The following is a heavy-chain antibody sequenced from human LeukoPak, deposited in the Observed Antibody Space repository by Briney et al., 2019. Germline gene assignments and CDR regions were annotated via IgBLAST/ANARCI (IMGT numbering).Heavy chain of an antibody. CDR3: ARDELLLWFGDI. D-gene: IGHD3-10*01. Sequence: ASVKVSCKASGYTSTSYDINWVRQATGQGLEWMGWMNPNSGNTGYAQKFQGRVTMTRNTSISTAYMELSSLRSEDTAVYYCARDELLLWFGDIWGQGTMVTVSS. V-gene: IGHV1-8*01. CDR1: GYTSTSYD. CDR2: MNPNSGNT. J-gene: IGHJ3*02.